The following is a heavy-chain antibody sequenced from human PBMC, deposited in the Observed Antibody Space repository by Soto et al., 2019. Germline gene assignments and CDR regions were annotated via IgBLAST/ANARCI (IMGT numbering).Heavy chain of an antibody. CDR1: GFTFSSYA. CDR3: AKAGGDCSGGSCYSNQGDY. CDR2: IVGSGSST. D-gene: IGHD2-15*01. J-gene: IGHJ4*02. Sequence: EVHLLESGGGLVQPGGSLRLSCAASGFTFSSYAMSWVRQAPGKGLEWVSGIVGSGSSTYYADSVKGRFTISRDNSQSTLYLQMNSLRAEDTALYYCAKAGGDCSGGSCYSNQGDYWGQGTLLTVSS. V-gene: IGHV3-23*01.